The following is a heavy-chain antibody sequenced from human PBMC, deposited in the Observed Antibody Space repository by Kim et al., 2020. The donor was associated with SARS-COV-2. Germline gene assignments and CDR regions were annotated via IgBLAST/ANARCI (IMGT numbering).Heavy chain of an antibody. J-gene: IGHJ1*01. V-gene: IGHV3-15*01. CDR1: GFTFSNAW. CDR2: IKSKTDGGTT. D-gene: IGHD7-27*01. CDR3: TTDPGADGVEYFQH. Sequence: GGSLRLSCAASGFTFSNAWMSWVRQAPGKGLEWVGRIKSKTDGGTTDYAAPVKGRFTISRDDSKNTLYLQMNSLKTEDTAVYYCTTDPGADGVEYFQHWGQGTLVTVSS.